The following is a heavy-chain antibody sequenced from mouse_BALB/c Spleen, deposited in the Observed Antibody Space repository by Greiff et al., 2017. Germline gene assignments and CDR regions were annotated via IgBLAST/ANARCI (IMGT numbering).Heavy chain of an antibody. Sequence: EVQVVESGGGLVKPGGSLKLSCAASGFTFSDYYMYWVRQTPEKRLEWVATISDGGSYTYYPDSVKGRFTISRDNAKNNLYLQMSSLKSEDTAMYYCARGPLAWFAYWGQGTLVTVSA. D-gene: IGHD3-1*01. CDR3: ARGPLAWFAY. V-gene: IGHV5-4*02. CDR2: ISDGGSYT. J-gene: IGHJ3*01. CDR1: GFTFSDYY.